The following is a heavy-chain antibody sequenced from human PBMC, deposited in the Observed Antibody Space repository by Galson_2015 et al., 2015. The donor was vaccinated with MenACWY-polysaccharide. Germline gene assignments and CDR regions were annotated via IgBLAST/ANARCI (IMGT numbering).Heavy chain of an antibody. Sequence: CKASGYKFTSYDIDWVRQASGQGLEWMGWMNPNSGNTGYAQKFQGRVAMTRDTATSTAYMELRMLRYDDTAVYYCARIIARKYTFADSWGQGTLVSVS. CDR3: ARIIARKYTFADS. J-gene: IGHJ4*02. CDR2: MNPNSGNT. CDR1: GYKFTSYD. V-gene: IGHV1-8*01. D-gene: IGHD2-21*01.